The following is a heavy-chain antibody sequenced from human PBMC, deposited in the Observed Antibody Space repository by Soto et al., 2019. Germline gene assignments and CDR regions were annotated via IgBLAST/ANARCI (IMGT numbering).Heavy chain of an antibody. CDR3: ARYDSSGYYYLDY. D-gene: IGHD3-22*01. CDR1: GFTFSSYA. Sequence: GGSLRLSCAASGFTFSSYAMRWVRQAPGKGLEWVAVISYDGSNKYYADSVKGRFTISRDNSKNTLYLQMNSLRAEDTAVYYCARYDSSGYYYLDYWGQGTLVTVSS. J-gene: IGHJ4*02. CDR2: ISYDGSNK. V-gene: IGHV3-30-3*01.